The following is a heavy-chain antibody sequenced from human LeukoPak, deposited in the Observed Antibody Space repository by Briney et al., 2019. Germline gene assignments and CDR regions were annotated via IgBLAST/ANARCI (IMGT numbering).Heavy chain of an antibody. CDR3: VKGYSGSYYAASYFDY. J-gene: IGHJ4*02. V-gene: IGHV3-21*01. Sequence: PGGSLRLSCAASGFTFTSYSMNWVRQAPGKGLEWVSSISSSSTYIYYADSVKGRFTISRDNTKNSLYLQMNSLRAEDTAVYYCVKGYSGSYYAASYFDYWGQGTLVTVSS. D-gene: IGHD1-26*01. CDR2: ISSSSTYI. CDR1: GFTFTSYS.